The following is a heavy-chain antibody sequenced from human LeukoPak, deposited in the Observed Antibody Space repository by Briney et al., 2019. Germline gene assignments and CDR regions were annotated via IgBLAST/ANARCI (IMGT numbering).Heavy chain of an antibody. D-gene: IGHD3-10*01. Sequence: SSETLSLTCTVSGDSINNYYWNWIRQPPGKGLEWIGYIYDNGGTNYNPSLKSRVTISIGTSKTQFSLKLSSVTAADTAVYYCARVKGREGSTVIIDYWGQGTLVTVSS. CDR1: GDSINNYY. CDR3: ARVKGREGSTVIIDY. CDR2: IYDNGGT. V-gene: IGHV4-59*01. J-gene: IGHJ4*02.